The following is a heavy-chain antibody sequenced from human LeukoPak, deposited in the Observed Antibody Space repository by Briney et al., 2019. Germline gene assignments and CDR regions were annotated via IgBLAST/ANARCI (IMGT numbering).Heavy chain of an antibody. V-gene: IGHV4-39*07. J-gene: IGHJ6*02. CDR3: ARVAYDYYYYYGMDV. CDR1: GGSISSGSYY. CDR2: IYYSGST. Sequence: SETLSLTCTVSGGSISSGSYYWSWIRQPPGKGLEWIGSIYYSGSTYYNPSLKSRVTISVDTSKNQFSLKPSSVTAADTAVYYCARVAYDYYYYYGMDVWGQGTTVTVSS. D-gene: IGHD4-17*01.